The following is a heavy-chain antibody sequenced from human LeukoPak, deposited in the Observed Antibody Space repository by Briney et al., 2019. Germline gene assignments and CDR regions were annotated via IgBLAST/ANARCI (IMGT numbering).Heavy chain of an antibody. CDR1: GFTFGDYE. Sequence: PGGSLRPSCAASGFTFGDYEMKWVRQAPGKGLEWISYISSGGSSITYADSVQGRFTISRDNAKNSLYLQMDSLRVEDTAVYYCVRDGRARVVGAFRLLDYWGQGTLVTVSS. V-gene: IGHV3-48*03. CDR3: VRDGRARVVGAFRLLDY. D-gene: IGHD1-26*01. J-gene: IGHJ4*02. CDR2: ISSGGSSI.